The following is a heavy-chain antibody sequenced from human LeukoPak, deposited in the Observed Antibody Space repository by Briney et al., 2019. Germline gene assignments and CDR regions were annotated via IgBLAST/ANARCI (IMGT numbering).Heavy chain of an antibody. D-gene: IGHD5-24*01. V-gene: IGHV4-31*03. Sequence: PSETLFLTCTVSGGSISSGGYYWSWIRQHPGKGLEWIGYIYYSGSTYYNPSLKSRVTISVDTSKNQFSLKLSSVTAADTAVYYCARGSRSEIYYYYYMDVWGKGTTVTVSS. CDR2: IYYSGST. CDR3: ARGSRSEIYYYYYMDV. J-gene: IGHJ6*03. CDR1: GGSISSGGYY.